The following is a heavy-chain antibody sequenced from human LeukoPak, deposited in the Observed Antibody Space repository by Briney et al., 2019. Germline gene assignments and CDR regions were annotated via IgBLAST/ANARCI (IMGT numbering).Heavy chain of an antibody. CDR3: ARDHLIVSAGNDY. CDR2: MKQDGSGK. V-gene: IGHV3-7*01. D-gene: IGHD6-13*01. CDR1: GFRFSDYW. J-gene: IGHJ4*02. Sequence: GGSLRLSCAASGFRFSDYWMSWVRQAPGKGLEWVANMKQDGSGKYYVDSVKGRFTISRDNAKNSLYLQMNSLRVEDTALYYCARDHLIVSAGNDYWGQGTLVTVSS.